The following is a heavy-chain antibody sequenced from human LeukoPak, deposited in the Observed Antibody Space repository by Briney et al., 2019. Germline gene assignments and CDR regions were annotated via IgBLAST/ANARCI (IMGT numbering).Heavy chain of an antibody. D-gene: IGHD6-13*01. CDR3: ARVTGYVMEDYFDY. V-gene: IGHV4-59*01. Sequence: SETLSLTCTVSGGSISSYYWSWIRQPPGKGLEWIGYIYYSGSTNYNPSLKSRVTISVDTSKNQFSLKLSSVTAADTAVYYCARVTGYVMEDYFDYWGQGTLVTVTS. CDR1: GGSISSYY. J-gene: IGHJ4*02. CDR2: IYYSGST.